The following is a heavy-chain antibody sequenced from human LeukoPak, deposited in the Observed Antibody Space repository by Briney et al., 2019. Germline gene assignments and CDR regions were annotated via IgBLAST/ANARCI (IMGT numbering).Heavy chain of an antibody. D-gene: IGHD5-18*01. J-gene: IGHJ3*02. CDR2: IYYSEST. CDR3: ARHGGFSYGFLKDAFDI. CDR1: GGSISSSSYY. V-gene: IGHV4-39*01. Sequence: PSETLSLTCTVSGGSISSSSYYWGWIRQPPGKGLEWFGTIYYSESTYYNPSLKSRVTISVDTSKNQFSLKLSSVTAADTAVYYCARHGGFSYGFLKDAFDIWGQGTMVTVSS.